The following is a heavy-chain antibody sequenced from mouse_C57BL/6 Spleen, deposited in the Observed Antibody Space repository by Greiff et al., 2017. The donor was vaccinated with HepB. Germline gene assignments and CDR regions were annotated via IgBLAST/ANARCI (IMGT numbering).Heavy chain of an antibody. Sequence: EVQVVESGEGLVKPGGSLKLSCAASGFTFSSYAMSWVRQTPEKRLEWVAYISSGGDYIYYADTVKGRFTISRDNARNTLYLQMSSLKSEDTAMYYCTRADYDYDWFAYWGQGTLVTVSA. CDR3: TRADYDYDWFAY. CDR2: ISSGGDYI. CDR1: GFTFSSYA. D-gene: IGHD2-4*01. J-gene: IGHJ3*01. V-gene: IGHV5-9-1*02.